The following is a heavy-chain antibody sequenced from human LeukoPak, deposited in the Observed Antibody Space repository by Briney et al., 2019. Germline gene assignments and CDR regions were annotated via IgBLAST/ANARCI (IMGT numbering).Heavy chain of an antibody. J-gene: IGHJ4*02. CDR1: GGSISSYY. Sequence: SGTLSLTFTVSGGSISSYYWSWIRQPPGKGLEWIGYIYYSGSTNYNPSLTSRVTISVDTSKNQFSLKLSSVTAADTAVYYCARLWHSSGWYAGLDYWGQGTLVTVSS. V-gene: IGHV4-59*08. D-gene: IGHD6-19*01. CDR3: ARLWHSSGWYAGLDY. CDR2: IYYSGST.